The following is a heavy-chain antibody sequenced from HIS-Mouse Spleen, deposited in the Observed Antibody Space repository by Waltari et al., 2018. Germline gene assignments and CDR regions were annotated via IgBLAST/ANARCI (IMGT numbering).Heavy chain of an antibody. J-gene: IGHJ5*02. CDR3: ARSPYYDFWSGYSDNWFDP. CDR2: IYYSGST. D-gene: IGHD3-3*01. V-gene: IGHV4-31*03. Sequence: QVQLQESGPGLVKPSQTLSLTCTFSGGSIRRCGYYWSWIRRHPGKGLEWIGYIYYSGSTYYNPSLKSRVTISVDTSKNQFSLKLSSVTAADTAVYYCARSPYYDFWSGYSDNWFDPWGQGTLVTVSS. CDR1: GGSIRRCGYY.